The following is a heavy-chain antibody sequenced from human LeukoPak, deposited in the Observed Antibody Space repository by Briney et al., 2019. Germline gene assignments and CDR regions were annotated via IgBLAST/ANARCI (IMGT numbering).Heavy chain of an antibody. D-gene: IGHD3-16*01. CDR3: ARAGDYVWGSYWIGRVDY. CDR1: GFTFSSYA. V-gene: IGHV3-23*01. Sequence: GGSLRLSCAASGFTFSSYAMSWVRQAPGKGLEWVSAISGSGGSTYYADSVKGRFTISRDNAKNSLYLQMNSLRAEDTAVYYCARAGDYVWGSYWIGRVDYWGQGTLVTVSS. CDR2: ISGSGGST. J-gene: IGHJ4*02.